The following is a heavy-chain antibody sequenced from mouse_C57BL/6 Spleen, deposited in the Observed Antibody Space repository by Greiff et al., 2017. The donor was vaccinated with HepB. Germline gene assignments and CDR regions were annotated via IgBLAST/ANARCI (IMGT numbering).Heavy chain of an antibody. D-gene: IGHD2-10*02. V-gene: IGHV5-16*01. J-gene: IGHJ4*01. CDR2: INYDGSST. CDR1: GFTFSDYY. CDR3: ARDTPLEAMDY. Sequence: EVQVVESEGGLVQPGSSMKLSCTASGFTFSDYYMAWVRQVPEKGLEWVANINYDGSSTYYLDSLKSRFIISRDNAKNILYLQMSSLKSEDTATYYCARDTPLEAMDYWGQGTSVTVSS.